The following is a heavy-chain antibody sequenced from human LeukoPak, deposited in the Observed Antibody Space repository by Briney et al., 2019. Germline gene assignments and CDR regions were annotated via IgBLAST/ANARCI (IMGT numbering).Heavy chain of an antibody. CDR1: GYTFTSYG. D-gene: IGHD2-8*01. Sequence: ASVKVSCTASGYTFTSYGISWVRQAPGQGLEWMGWISAYNGNTNYAQKLQGRVTMTTDTSTSTAYMEMRSLRSDDTAVYYCARLRDCTNGVCYEGYYYYYYMDVWGKGTTVTVSS. CDR3: ARLRDCTNGVCYEGYYYYYYMDV. CDR2: ISAYNGNT. J-gene: IGHJ6*03. V-gene: IGHV1-18*01.